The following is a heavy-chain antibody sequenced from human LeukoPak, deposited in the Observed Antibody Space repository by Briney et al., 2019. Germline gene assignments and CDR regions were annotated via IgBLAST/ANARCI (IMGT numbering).Heavy chain of an antibody. Sequence: ASVKVSCKASGYTFTSYYMHWVRQAPGQGLEWMGIINSSGGSTSYAQKFQGRVTMTRDTSTSTVYMELSSLRFEDTAVYYCARDDSSGYYSQHWGQGTLVTVSS. V-gene: IGHV1-46*01. D-gene: IGHD3-22*01. CDR3: ARDDSSGYYSQH. J-gene: IGHJ1*01. CDR1: GYTFTSYY. CDR2: INSSGGST.